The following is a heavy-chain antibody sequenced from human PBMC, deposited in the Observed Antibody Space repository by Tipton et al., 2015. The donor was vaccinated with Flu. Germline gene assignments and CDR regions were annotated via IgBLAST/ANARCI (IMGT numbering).Heavy chain of an antibody. CDR3: AREAAPTPGAGYQYES. CDR1: GDPISNYY. Sequence: TLSLTCTVSGDPISNYYWGWIRQPAGKGLQWIGRIYTSGSTDYNPSLKGRVTMSVDTSRNQFSLRLSSVTAADTAVYFCAREAAPTPGAGYQYESWGQGKLVKVSS. J-gene: IGHJ5*02. CDR2: IYTSGST. D-gene: IGHD3-10*01. V-gene: IGHV4-4*07.